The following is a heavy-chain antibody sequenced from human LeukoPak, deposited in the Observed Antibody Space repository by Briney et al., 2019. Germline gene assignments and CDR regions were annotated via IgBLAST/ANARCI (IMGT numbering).Heavy chain of an antibody. Sequence: SETLSLTCTVSGGSISSYYWSWIRQPAGKGLEWIGRIYTSGSANYNPSLRSRITMSVDTSKNHFSLSLTSVTAADTAVYYCARLPGCSGADCFRAFDIWGQGTMVTVSS. D-gene: IGHD2-21*02. CDR2: IYTSGSA. CDR3: ARLPGCSGADCFRAFDI. J-gene: IGHJ3*02. V-gene: IGHV4-4*07. CDR1: GGSISSYY.